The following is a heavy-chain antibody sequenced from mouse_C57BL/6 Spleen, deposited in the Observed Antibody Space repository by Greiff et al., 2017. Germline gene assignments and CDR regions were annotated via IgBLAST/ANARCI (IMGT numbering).Heavy chain of an antibody. D-gene: IGHD2-4*01. CDR1: GYTFTDYY. J-gene: IGHJ2*01. Sequence: QVQLQQSGPELVKPGASVKISCKASGYTFTDYYINWVKQRPGQGLEWIGWIFPGSVSTYYNEKFKGKATLTVDKSSSTAYMLLSSLTSEDSAVYFCASPSYDYDRVYYFDYWGQGTTLTVSS. CDR3: ASPSYDYDRVYYFDY. V-gene: IGHV1-75*01. CDR2: IFPGSVST.